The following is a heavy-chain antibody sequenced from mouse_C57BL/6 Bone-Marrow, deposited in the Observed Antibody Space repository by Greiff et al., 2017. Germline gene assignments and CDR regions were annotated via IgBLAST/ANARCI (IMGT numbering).Heavy chain of an antibody. CDR2: IRNKANGYTT. D-gene: IGHD1-1*01. CDR3: ARYYYYGSSYYAMDY. J-gene: IGHJ4*01. Sequence: EVKLMESGGGLVQPGGSLSLSCAASGFTFTDYYMSWVRQPPGKALEWLGFIRNKANGYTTEYSASVKGRFTISRDNSQSILYLPMNALRAEDSATYYCARYYYYGSSYYAMDYWGQGTSVTVSS. CDR1: GFTFTDYY. V-gene: IGHV7-3*01.